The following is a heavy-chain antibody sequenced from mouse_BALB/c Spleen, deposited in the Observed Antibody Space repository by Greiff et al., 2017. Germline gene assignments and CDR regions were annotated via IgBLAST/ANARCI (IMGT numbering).Heavy chain of an antibody. D-gene: IGHD1-3*01. V-gene: IGHV5-6*01. CDR1: GFTFSSYG. CDR3: ARDITDYYAMDY. Sequence: EVKLVESGGDLVKPGGSLKLSCAASGFTFSSYGMSWVRQTPDKRLEWVATISSGGSYTYYPDSVKGRFTISRDNAKNTLYLQMSSLKSEDTAMYYCARDITDYYAMDYWGQGTSVTVSS. J-gene: IGHJ4*01. CDR2: ISSGGSYT.